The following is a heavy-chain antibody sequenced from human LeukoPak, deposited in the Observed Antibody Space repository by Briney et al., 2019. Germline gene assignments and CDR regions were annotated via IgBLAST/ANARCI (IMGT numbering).Heavy chain of an antibody. Sequence: GGSLRLSCAASGFTFSSYGMHWVRQAPGKGLEWVAVIWYDGSNKYYADSVKGRFTISRDNSKNTLYLQMNSLRAEDTAVYYCARDDSSGYYYPSAWGQGTMVTVSS. CDR2: IWYDGSNK. J-gene: IGHJ3*01. V-gene: IGHV3-33*01. D-gene: IGHD3-22*01. CDR1: GFTFSSYG. CDR3: ARDDSSGYYYPSA.